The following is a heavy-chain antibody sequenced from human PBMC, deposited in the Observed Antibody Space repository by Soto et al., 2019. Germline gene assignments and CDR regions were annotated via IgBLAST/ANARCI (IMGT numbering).Heavy chain of an antibody. Sequence: QVQLQESGPGLVKASQTLSLTSTVSGVSIGSTDSYWSWIRQLPGKDLEWIGYIYYSGSTYYNPSLKSRVSLSVDTSKSQFSLKVNSVTAADTAVYYCARVRAGTVTIDFWGQGSLVTVSS. D-gene: IGHD4-17*01. CDR3: ARVRAGTVTIDF. CDR1: GVSIGSTDSY. CDR2: IYYSGST. J-gene: IGHJ4*02. V-gene: IGHV4-31*03.